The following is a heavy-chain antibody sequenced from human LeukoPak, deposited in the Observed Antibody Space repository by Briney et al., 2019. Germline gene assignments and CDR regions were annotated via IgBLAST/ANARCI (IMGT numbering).Heavy chain of an antibody. CDR1: GDSIIGYY. Sequence: SETLSLTCSVSGDSIIGYYWGWIRQPPGKGLEWIGTIYYSGSTYYNPSLKSRVTISVDTSKDQFSLKLSSVTAADTAVYYCARGYSSSWYLNWFDPWGQGTLVTVSS. J-gene: IGHJ5*02. D-gene: IGHD6-13*01. V-gene: IGHV4-38-2*02. CDR3: ARGYSSSWYLNWFDP. CDR2: IYYSGST.